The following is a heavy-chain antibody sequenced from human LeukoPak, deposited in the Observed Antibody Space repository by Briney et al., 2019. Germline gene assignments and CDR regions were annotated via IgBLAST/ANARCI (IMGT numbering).Heavy chain of an antibody. CDR2: IYHSGST. V-gene: IGHV4-38-2*02. CDR3: ARVSGMVTFHFDY. Sequence: SETLSLTCTVSGYSISSGYYWGWIRQPPGKGLEWIGSIYHSGSTYYNPSLKSRVTISVDTSKNQFSLKLSSVTAADTAVYYCARVSGMVTFHFDYWGQGTLVTVSS. D-gene: IGHD4-23*01. J-gene: IGHJ4*02. CDR1: GYSISSGYY.